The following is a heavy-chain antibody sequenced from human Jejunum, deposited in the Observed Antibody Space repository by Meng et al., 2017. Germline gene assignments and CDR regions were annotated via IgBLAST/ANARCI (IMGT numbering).Heavy chain of an antibody. CDR2: IYYNGDT. CDR1: GGSMSRYH. V-gene: IGHV4-59*01. CDR3: ASRRLYSSGWFPFDS. J-gene: IGHJ4*02. Sequence: QLQESGPGLVRPSETLSLTCTVSGGSMSRYHWTWIRQPPGKGLEWIGYIYYNGDTKYNPSLKSRVTISVDTSKNQFSLKLPSVTAADTAVYYCASRRLYSSGWFPFDSWGQGTLVTVSS. D-gene: IGHD6-19*01.